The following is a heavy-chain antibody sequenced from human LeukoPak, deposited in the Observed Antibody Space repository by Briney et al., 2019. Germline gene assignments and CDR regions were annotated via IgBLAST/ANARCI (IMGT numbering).Heavy chain of an antibody. Sequence: GGSLRLSCAASGFTFSSYSMNWVRQAPGKGLEWVSVIYSGGSTYYADSVKGRLTISRDNSKNTLYLQMNSLRAEDTAVYYCAAAGYYDILTGPIDYWGQGTLVTVSS. D-gene: IGHD3-9*01. CDR1: GFTFSSYS. CDR2: IYSGGST. V-gene: IGHV3-53*01. J-gene: IGHJ4*02. CDR3: AAAGYYDILTGPIDY.